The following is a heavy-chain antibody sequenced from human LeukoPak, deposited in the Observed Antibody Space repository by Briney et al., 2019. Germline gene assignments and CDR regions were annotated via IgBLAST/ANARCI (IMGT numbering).Heavy chain of an antibody. CDR1: GGSFNDYY. CDR2: SYHSGSP. J-gene: IGHJ4*02. Sequence: SETLSLTCAVYGGSFNDYYWSWIRQPPGKGLEWIGESYHSGSPNYNPSLKSRVTISVDTSKNQFSLKLSSVTAADTAVYYCARGPTYSSGWYDMGDYWGQGTLVTVSS. CDR3: ARGPTYSSGWYDMGDY. V-gene: IGHV4-34*01. D-gene: IGHD6-19*01.